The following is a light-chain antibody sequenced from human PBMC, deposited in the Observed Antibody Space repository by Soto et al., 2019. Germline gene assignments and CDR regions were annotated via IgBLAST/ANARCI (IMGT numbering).Light chain of an antibody. V-gene: IGKV1-9*01. J-gene: IGKJ2*01. CDR3: QQLNSYPHT. CDR1: QGISSY. CDR2: AAS. Sequence: DIPLTQSPSFLSASVGDRVTITCRASQGISSYLAWYQQKPGKAPKLLIYAASTLQSGVPSRFSGSGSGTEFTLTIRSLQPEDFATYYCQQLNSYPHTFGQGNKLEI.